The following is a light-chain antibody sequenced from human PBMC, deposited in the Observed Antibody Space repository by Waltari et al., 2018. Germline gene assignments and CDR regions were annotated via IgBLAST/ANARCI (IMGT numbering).Light chain of an antibody. CDR2: EGS. V-gene: IGLV2-23*01. Sequence: QSALTQPASVSGSPGQSNTISCTGTSSDVGSYNLVSWYQQHPGKAPKLMIYEGSKRPSGVSDRFCGSKAGNTASLTISGLQAEDEADYYCCSYAGGSTYVFGTGTKVTVL. CDR3: CSYAGGSTYV. CDR1: SSDVGSYNL. J-gene: IGLJ1*01.